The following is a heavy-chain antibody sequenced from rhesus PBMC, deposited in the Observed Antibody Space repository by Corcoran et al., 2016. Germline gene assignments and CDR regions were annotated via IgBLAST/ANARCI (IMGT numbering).Heavy chain of an antibody. J-gene: IGHJ4*01. CDR2: LSGRGGST. V-gene: IGHV4-173*01. CDR3: ARGIAASIYDY. Sequence: QLQLQESGPGLVKPSETLSLTCAVSGGSISSNYWSWIRQPPGKGLELSGRLSGRGGSTDYNPSLKSRVTMSTDTSKNQFSLKLSSVTAADTAVYYCARGIAASIYDYWGQGVLVTVSS. CDR1: GGSISSNY. D-gene: IGHD6-25*01.